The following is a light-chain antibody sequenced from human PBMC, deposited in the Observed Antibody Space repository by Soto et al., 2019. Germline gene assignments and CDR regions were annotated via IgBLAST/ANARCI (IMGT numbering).Light chain of an antibody. V-gene: IGLV4-69*01. J-gene: IGLJ2*01. CDR3: QTWGPGIVV. CDR1: SDDNYG. CDR2: IATDGTH. Sequence: QPVLTQSPSASASRGASVKLTCSLNSDDNYGITWHQQQPERGPRFLMKIATDGTHVKGDGIPDRFSGSSAGSEYYLSISSLQFDDEADYYCQTWGPGIVVFGGGTKLTVL.